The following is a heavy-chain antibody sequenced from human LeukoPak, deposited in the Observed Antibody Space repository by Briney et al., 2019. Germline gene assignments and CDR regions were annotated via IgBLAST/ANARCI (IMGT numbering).Heavy chain of an antibody. CDR3: ARVIAARPGVPDY. J-gene: IGHJ4*02. CDR2: INHSGST. D-gene: IGHD6-6*01. Sequence: SETPSLTCAVYGGSFSGYYWSWIRQPPGKGLEWIGEINHSGSTNYNPSLKSRVTISVDTSKNQFSLKLSSVTAADTAVYYCARVIAARPGVPDYWGQGTLVTVSS. V-gene: IGHV4-34*01. CDR1: GGSFSGYY.